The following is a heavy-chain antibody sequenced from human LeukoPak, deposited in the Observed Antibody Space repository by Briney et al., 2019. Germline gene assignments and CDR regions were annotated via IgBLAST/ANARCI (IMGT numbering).Heavy chain of an antibody. V-gene: IGHV3-23*01. Sequence: GGSLRLSCGSSGFTFKNYGMNWVRQAPGKGLEWVSTINTSGGRTYYADSVKGRFTISRDNSRNTLYLQMKSLRAEDTAVYYCTRREDCGGDCPYYFDYWGQGTLVTVSS. D-gene: IGHD2-21*02. J-gene: IGHJ4*02. CDR3: TRREDCGGDCPYYFDY. CDR2: INTSGGRT. CDR1: GFTFKNYG.